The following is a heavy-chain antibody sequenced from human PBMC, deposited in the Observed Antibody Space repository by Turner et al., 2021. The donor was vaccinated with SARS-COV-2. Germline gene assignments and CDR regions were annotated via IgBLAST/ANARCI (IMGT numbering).Heavy chain of an antibody. CDR2: ISRSSGNV. D-gene: IGHD2-2*03. J-gene: IGHJ4*02. CDR3: AREDALDSFDY. V-gene: IGHV3-48*01. CDR1: GFTCSSYS. Sequence: EVQLVESGVGLVQPGGSLRLSCAATGFTCSSYSMNWVRQAPGKGLEWVSYISRSSGNVYYADSVKGRFTISRDNAKNSLYLQMNSLRAEDTAVYYCAREDALDSFDYWGQGTLVTVSS.